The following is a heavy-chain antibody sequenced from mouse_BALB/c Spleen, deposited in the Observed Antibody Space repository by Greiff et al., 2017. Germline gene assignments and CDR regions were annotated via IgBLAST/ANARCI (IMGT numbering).Heavy chain of an antibody. V-gene: IGHV4-2*02. CDR1: GFAFSRYW. D-gene: IGHD5-1*01. Sequence: EVKLLESGGGLVQPGGSLNLSCAASGFAFSRYWMSWARQAPGKGLEWIGEINPGSSTINYTPSLKDKIIISRDNANNTLYLQMSKVKSEDTALYYSARSVLYARDYWGQGTSVTVSS. CDR2: INPGSSTI. J-gene: IGHJ4*01. CDR3: ARSVLYARDY.